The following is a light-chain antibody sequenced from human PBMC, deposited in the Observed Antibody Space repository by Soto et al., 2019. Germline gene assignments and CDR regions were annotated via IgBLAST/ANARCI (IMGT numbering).Light chain of an antibody. Sequence: EIVLTQSPGTLSLSPGERATLSCRASQSVRSSYLAWYQQKPGQAPRLLIYGASSRATGIPDRFSGSGSGTDFTLTINRLEPEDLAVYYCQQYGDSPTFGGGTMVEIK. V-gene: IGKV3-20*01. CDR3: QQYGDSPT. J-gene: IGKJ4*01. CDR1: QSVRSSY. CDR2: GAS.